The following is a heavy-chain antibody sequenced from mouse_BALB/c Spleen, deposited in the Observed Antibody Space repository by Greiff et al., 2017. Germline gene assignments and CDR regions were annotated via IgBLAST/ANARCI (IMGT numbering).Heavy chain of an antibody. Sequence: VQRVESGPGLVAPSQSLSITCTVSGFSLTGYGVNWVRQPPGKGLEWLGMIWGDGSTDYNSALKSRLSISKDNSKSQVFLKMNSLQTDDTARYYCARDYYYGRRYAMDYWGQGTSVTVSS. D-gene: IGHD1-1*01. J-gene: IGHJ4*01. V-gene: IGHV2-6-7*01. CDR1: GFSLTGYG. CDR3: ARDYYYGRRYAMDY. CDR2: IWGDGST.